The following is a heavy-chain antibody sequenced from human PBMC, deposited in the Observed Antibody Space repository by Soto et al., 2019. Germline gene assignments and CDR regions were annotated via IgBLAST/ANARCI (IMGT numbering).Heavy chain of an antibody. CDR1: GDTFSEYY. Sequence: QVQLVQSGAEVRKPGASVTVSCRTSGDTFSEYYIHWVRQAPGQGLEWMGWINPNSGATNYAQKFRGWVTMTRDTSIRTVYMQLSRLRSDDTAVYYCARESGGATATLDYYYFYMDVWGTGTTVTVSS. CDR2: INPNSGAT. CDR3: ARESGGATATLDYYYFYMDV. V-gene: IGHV1-2*04. D-gene: IGHD5-12*01. J-gene: IGHJ6*03.